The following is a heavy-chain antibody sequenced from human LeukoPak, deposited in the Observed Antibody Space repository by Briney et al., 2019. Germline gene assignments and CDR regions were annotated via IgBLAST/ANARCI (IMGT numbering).Heavy chain of an antibody. V-gene: IGHV1-2*06. D-gene: IGHD1-26*01. Sequence: ASVKVSCKVSGYTLTELSMHWVRQAPGKGLEWMGRINPNSGATNYAQKFQGRVTMTRDTSISTAYMELSRLRSDDTAVYYCARGYRTVGAIEYFQHWGQGTLVTVSS. CDR1: GYTLTELS. J-gene: IGHJ1*01. CDR3: ARGYRTVGAIEYFQH. CDR2: INPNSGAT.